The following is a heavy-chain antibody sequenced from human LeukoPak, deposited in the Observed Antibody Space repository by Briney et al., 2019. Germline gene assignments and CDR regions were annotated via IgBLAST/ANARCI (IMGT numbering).Heavy chain of an antibody. D-gene: IGHD3-9*01. J-gene: IGHJ4*02. Sequence: SETLSLTCTASGGSISSYYWSWIRQPPGKGLEWIGYIYYSGSTNYNPSLKSRVTISEDASKNQFSLKLSSVTAADTAVYYCARLYYDILTGYYKGLDYWGQGTLVTVSS. CDR3: ARLYYDILTGYYKGLDY. V-gene: IGHV4-59*01. CDR1: GGSISSYY. CDR2: IYYSGST.